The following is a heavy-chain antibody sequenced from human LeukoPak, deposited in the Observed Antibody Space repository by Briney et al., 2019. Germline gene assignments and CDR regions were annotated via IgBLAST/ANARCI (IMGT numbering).Heavy chain of an antibody. CDR2: INLNSGGT. V-gene: IGHV1-2*02. D-gene: IGHD3-22*01. Sequence: ASVKVSCKASGYAFTGFHIHWVRQAPGQGPEWMAWINLNSGGTKYAQKFQGRVTMTRDTSISTAYMEMSRLTSDDTAVYYCARDRMVSDYYDSSGYYGYWGQGTLVTVSS. CDR3: ARDRMVSDYYDSSGYYGY. CDR1: GYAFTGFH. J-gene: IGHJ4*02.